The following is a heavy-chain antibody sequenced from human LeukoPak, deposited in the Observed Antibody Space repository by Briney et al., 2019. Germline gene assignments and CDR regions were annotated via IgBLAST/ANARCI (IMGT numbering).Heavy chain of an antibody. CDR1: GFTFSSYA. CDR2: ISYDGSNK. V-gene: IGHV3-30*04. J-gene: IGHJ6*02. CDR3: ARERETRQIYYYYGMDV. Sequence: GGSLRLSCAASGFTFSSYAMHWVRQAPGKGLEWVAVISYDGSNKYYADSVKGRFTISRDNSKNTLYLQMNSLRAEDTAVYYCARERETRQIYYYYGMDVWGQGTTVTVSS. D-gene: IGHD1-14*01.